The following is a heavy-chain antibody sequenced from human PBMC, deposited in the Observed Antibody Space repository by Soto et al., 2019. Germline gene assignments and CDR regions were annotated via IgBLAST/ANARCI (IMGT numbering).Heavy chain of an antibody. CDR1: GGSISSSSYY. J-gene: IGHJ5*02. CDR2: IYYSGST. V-gene: IGHV4-39*01. CDR3: ARNLPLIAARGLDWFDP. Sequence: SETLSLTCTVSGGSISSSSYYWGWIRQPPGKGLEWIGSIYYSGSTYYNPSLKSRVTISVDTSKNQFSLKLSSVTAADTAVYYCARNLPLIAARGLDWFDPWGQGTLVTVSS. D-gene: IGHD6-6*01.